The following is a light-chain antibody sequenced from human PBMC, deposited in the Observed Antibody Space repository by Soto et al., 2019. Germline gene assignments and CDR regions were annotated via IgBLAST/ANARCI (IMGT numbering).Light chain of an antibody. CDR2: DNN. CDR1: SSNIARNS. Sequence: QAVVTQPPSASGTPGQRVTISCSGSSSNIARNSVNWYQQLPGTAPKLLIYDNNQRPSGVPDRFSGSKSGTSASLAISGLQSEDEADYYCAAWDDSLNGVVFGGGTKLTVL. J-gene: IGLJ2*01. V-gene: IGLV1-44*01. CDR3: AAWDDSLNGVV.